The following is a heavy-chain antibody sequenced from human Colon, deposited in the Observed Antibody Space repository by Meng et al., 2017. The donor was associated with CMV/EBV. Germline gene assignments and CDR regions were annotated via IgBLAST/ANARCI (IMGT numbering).Heavy chain of an antibody. D-gene: IGHD6-13*01. J-gene: IGHJ4*02. CDR3: AREVEGVSSRYIDY. Sequence: SGYPFTGYYIPWVRQAPGQGLEWMGRINPNGGGTNYPQKFQGRVTVTRDTSISTAYMELSRLTSDDTAIYYCAREVEGVSSRYIDYWGQGTLVTVSS. V-gene: IGHV1-2*06. CDR1: GYPFTGYY. CDR2: INPNGGGT.